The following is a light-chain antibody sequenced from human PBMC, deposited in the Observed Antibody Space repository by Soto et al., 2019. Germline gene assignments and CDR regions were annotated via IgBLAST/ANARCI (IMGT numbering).Light chain of an antibody. CDR3: QVWDRNSDVV. Sequence: SYELTQPPSVSVAPGQTARITCGGNYIGSRRVHWYRQKPGQAPVLVVYDDSDRPSGIPERFSGSKSENTATLTISRVEDGDEADFYCQVWDRNSDVVFGGGTKLTVL. CDR1: YIGSRR. J-gene: IGLJ2*01. V-gene: IGLV3-21*02. CDR2: DDS.